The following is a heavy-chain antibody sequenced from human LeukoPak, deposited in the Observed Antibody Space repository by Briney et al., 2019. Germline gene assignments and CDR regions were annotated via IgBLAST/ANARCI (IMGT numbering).Heavy chain of an antibody. CDR3: ASPYYYDSSGYYY. V-gene: IGHV3-23*01. D-gene: IGHD3-22*01. Sequence: GGSLRLPCAASGFTFSSYAMSWVRQAPGKGLEWVSAISGSGGSTYYADSVKGRFTISRDNSKNTLYLQMNSLRAEDTAVYYCASPYYYDSSGYYYWGQGTLVTVSS. CDR1: GFTFSSYA. J-gene: IGHJ4*02. CDR2: ISGSGGST.